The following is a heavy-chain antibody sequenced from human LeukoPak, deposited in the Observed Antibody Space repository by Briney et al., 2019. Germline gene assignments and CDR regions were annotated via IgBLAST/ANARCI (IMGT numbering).Heavy chain of an antibody. D-gene: IGHD2-21*02. Sequence: SETLSLTCAVYGGSLSGYYWSWIRQPPGKGLEWIGEINHSGSTNYNPSLKSRVTISVDTSKNQFSLKLSSVTAADTAVYYCASAAYCGGDCYPSSRFDYWGQGTLVTVSS. CDR2: INHSGST. CDR1: GGSLSGYY. CDR3: ASAAYCGGDCYPSSRFDY. V-gene: IGHV4-34*01. J-gene: IGHJ4*02.